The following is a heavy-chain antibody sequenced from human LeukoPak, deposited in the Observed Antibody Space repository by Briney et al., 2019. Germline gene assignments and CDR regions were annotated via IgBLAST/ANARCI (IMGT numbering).Heavy chain of an antibody. CDR1: GFTFSSYA. J-gene: IGHJ5*02. V-gene: IGHV3-66*01. CDR2: IYSGGST. D-gene: IGHD3-10*01. CDR3: ARATMVRGVIMLDP. Sequence: GRSLRLSCAASGFTFSSYAMHWVRQAPGKGLEWVSVIYSGGSTYYADSVKGRFTISRDNSKNMLYLQMNSLRAEDTAVYYCARATMVRGVIMLDPWGQGTLVTVSS.